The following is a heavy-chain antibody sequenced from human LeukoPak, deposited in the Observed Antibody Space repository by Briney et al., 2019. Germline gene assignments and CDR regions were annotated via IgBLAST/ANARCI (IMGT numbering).Heavy chain of an antibody. CDR2: IYTSGST. J-gene: IGHJ6*03. CDR3: ARSPLLGSLEWLLGDYYYMDV. V-gene: IGHV4-4*07. D-gene: IGHD3-3*01. CDR1: GDSISSWY. Sequence: SETLSLTCAVSGDSISSWYWSWIRQPAGKGLEWIGRIYTSGSTNYNPSLKSRVTMSVDTSKNQFSLKLSSVTAADTAVYYCARSPLLGSLEWLLGDYYYMDVWGKGTTVTVSS.